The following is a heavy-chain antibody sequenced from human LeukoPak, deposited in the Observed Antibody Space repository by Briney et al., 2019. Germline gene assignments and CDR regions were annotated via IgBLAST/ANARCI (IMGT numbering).Heavy chain of an antibody. CDR3: ARDNRPGRSAAYYYMDV. CDR2: ISSSSSYI. V-gene: IGHV3-21*01. CDR1: GFTFSSYS. Sequence: SGGSLRLSCAASGFTFSSYSMNWVRQAPGKGLEWVSSISSSSSYIYYADSVKGRFTISRDNAKNSLYLQMNSLRAEDTAVYYCARDNRPGRSAAYYYMDVWGKGTTVTVSS. J-gene: IGHJ6*03. D-gene: IGHD2-2*01.